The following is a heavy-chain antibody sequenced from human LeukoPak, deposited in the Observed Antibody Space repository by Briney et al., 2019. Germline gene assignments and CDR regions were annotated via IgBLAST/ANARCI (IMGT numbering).Heavy chain of an antibody. CDR3: AELFGRSGDY. Sequence: GGSLRLSCAASGLTFSNYAMTWVRQAPGKGLEWVSSISAGGGSTYYADSVKGRFTISRDNSKSTLYLQMNSLRAEDTAIYYCAELFGRSGDYWGQGTLVTVSS. D-gene: IGHD3-3*01. V-gene: IGHV3-23*01. CDR2: ISAGGGST. J-gene: IGHJ4*02. CDR1: GLTFSNYA.